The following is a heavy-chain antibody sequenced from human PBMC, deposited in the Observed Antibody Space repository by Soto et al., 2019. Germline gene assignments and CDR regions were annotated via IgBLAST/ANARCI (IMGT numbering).Heavy chain of an antibody. CDR2: IFSNDEK. CDR3: ARTQYCTNGVCSIYYFDY. D-gene: IGHD2-8*01. V-gene: IGHV2-26*01. Sequence: QVTLKESGPVLVKPTETLTLTCTVSGFSLSNARMGVSWIRQPPGKALEWLAHIFSNDEKPHSTSLKSRLTTSKDTSNSLVVLTMTNMDPVDTATYYCARTQYCTNGVCSIYYFDYWGQGTLVTVSS. J-gene: IGHJ4*02. CDR1: GFSLSNARMG.